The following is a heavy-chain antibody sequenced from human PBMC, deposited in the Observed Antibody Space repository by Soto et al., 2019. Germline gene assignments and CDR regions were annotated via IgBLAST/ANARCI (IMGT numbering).Heavy chain of an antibody. CDR1: GGSISSSNW. J-gene: IGHJ4*02. Sequence: QVQLQESGPGLVKPSGTLSLTCAVSGGSISSSNWWSWVRQPPGKGLEWIGEIYHSGSTNYNPSLKGRVTMSVDKSKNQFSLMLSSVTAADTAVYYFARVPRAAAGTDWGQGTLVTVSS. CDR3: ARVPRAAAGTD. CDR2: IYHSGST. V-gene: IGHV4-4*02. D-gene: IGHD6-13*01.